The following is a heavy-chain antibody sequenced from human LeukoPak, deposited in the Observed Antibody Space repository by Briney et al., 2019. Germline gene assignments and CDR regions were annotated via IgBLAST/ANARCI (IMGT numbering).Heavy chain of an antibody. J-gene: IGHJ4*02. Sequence: QPGTSLRLSCATSGFTFRSHAMHWVRQAPGKGLEWLSTIGSAGGSIFYADSVKGRFTISRDNSKSTLFLQMDSLRVEDTALYYCAKRGEVSTYYYFESWGQGALVTVSS. D-gene: IGHD2/OR15-2a*01. CDR1: GFTFRSHA. CDR2: IGSAGGSI. V-gene: IGHV3-23*01. CDR3: AKRGEVSTYYYFES.